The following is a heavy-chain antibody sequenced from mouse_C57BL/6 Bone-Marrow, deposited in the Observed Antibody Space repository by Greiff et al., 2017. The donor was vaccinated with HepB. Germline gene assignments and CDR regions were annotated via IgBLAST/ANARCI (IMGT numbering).Heavy chain of an antibody. V-gene: IGHV1-69*01. CDR2: IDPSDSYT. D-gene: IGHD1-1*01. J-gene: IGHJ2*01. Sequence: QVQLQQPGAELVMPGASVKLSCKASGYTFTSYWMHWVKQRPGQGLEWIGEIDPSDSYTNYNQKFKGKSTLTVDKSSSTAYMKLSSLTSEDSAVYYCARVPTVVADYWGQGTTLTVSS. CDR1: GYTFTSYW. CDR3: ARVPTVVADY.